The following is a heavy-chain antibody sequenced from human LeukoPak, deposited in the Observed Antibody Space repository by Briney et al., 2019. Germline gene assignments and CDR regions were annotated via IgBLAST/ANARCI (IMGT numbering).Heavy chain of an antibody. CDR2: ISYDGSNK. J-gene: IGHJ4*02. CDR3: ASGMIVVVIDY. CDR1: GFTVSSKY. V-gene: IGHV3-30*03. D-gene: IGHD3-22*01. Sequence: GGSLRLSCAASGFTVSSKYMSWVRQAPGKGLEWVAVISYDGSNKYYADSVKGRFTISRDNSKNTLYLQMNSLRAEDTAVYYCASGMIVVVIDYWGQGTLVTVSS.